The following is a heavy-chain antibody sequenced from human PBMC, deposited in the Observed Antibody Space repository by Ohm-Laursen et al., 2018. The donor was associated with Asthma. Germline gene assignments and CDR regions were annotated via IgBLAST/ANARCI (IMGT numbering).Heavy chain of an antibody. V-gene: IGHV4-31*03. J-gene: IGHJ4*02. CDR3: ARGSGYHIF. D-gene: IGHD3-3*01. CDR2: IYYSGST. Sequence: TLSLTYTVSGASISSGDHYWSWMRQHPGKGPEWIGYIYYSGSTNYNPSLESRLTISVDTSQNQFFLTLSSVTAADTAVYYCARGSGYHIFWGQGTLVTVSS. CDR1: GASISSGDHY.